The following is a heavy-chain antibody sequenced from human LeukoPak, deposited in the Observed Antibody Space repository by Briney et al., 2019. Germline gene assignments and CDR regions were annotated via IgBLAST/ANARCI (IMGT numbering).Heavy chain of an antibody. CDR1: GFTFISYW. V-gene: IGHV3-9*01. J-gene: IGHJ4*02. Sequence: GGSLSLSCAASGFTFISYWMSWVRQAPGKGLEWVSGISESSGTIIYADSVKGRFTISRDNAKNSLFLQMNSLRADDTALYYCAKRPRSGWFFDYWGQGTLVTVSS. CDR3: AKRPRSGWFFDY. CDR2: ISESSGTI. D-gene: IGHD6-19*01.